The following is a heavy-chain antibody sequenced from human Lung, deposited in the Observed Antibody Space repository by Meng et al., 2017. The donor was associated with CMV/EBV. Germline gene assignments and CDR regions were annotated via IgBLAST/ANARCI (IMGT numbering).Heavy chain of an antibody. D-gene: IGHD5/OR15-5a*01. CDR2: ISNGGAYI. V-gene: IGHV3-21*01. J-gene: IGHJ6*02. CDR3: ARDVSPRSSVYFAIYYFYALDV. Sequence: GEXXTISCAASGFMFSDYSMNWVRQAPGKGLEWVSSISNGGAYIYYADSVKGRFTISRDNAQNSLYLQMNSLRAEDTAVYYCARDVSPRSSVYFAIYYFYALDVWXQGTTVTVSS. CDR1: GFMFSDYS.